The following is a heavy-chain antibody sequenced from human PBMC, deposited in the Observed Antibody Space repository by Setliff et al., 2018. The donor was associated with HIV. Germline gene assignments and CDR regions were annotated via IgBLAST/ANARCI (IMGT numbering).Heavy chain of an antibody. V-gene: IGHV4-39*01. CDR2: IYYTGSP. CDR1: GDSIGSSIYY. D-gene: IGHD6-13*01. Sequence: EALSPTGTVSGDSIGSSIYYGGWVRQPPGKGLEWIGGIYYTGSPFYNPSLKSRVTISVDTSNTQFSLKLSSVTAADTAVYYCARGIATSSPIDYHYYIDVWGKGTTVTVSS. J-gene: IGHJ6*03. CDR3: ARGIATSSPIDYHYYIDV.